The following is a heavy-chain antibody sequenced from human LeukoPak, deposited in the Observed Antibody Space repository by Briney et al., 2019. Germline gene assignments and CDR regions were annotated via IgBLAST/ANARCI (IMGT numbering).Heavy chain of an antibody. CDR1: GFTFKSYG. V-gene: IGHV3-23*01. J-gene: IGHJ4*02. CDR3: ARKVAVAMDLDY. CDR2: ITGAGSST. Sequence: GGSLRLSCAASGFTFKSYGMTWVRQVPGKGLEWVSSITGAGSSTKYADSVNGRFTISRDNSKNTLSHQMTGLRAEDTAVHYCARKVAVAMDLDYWGQGTLVTVSS. D-gene: IGHD5-18*01.